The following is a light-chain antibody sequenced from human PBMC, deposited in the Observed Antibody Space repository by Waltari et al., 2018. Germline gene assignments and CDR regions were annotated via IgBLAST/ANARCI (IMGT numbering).Light chain of an antibody. Sequence: DIVMTQSPDSLAVSLGERATINCKSSQSVLYSSNNKNYLAWYQQKPGQPPKLLIYWASTRESGVPDRFSGSGSGTDFTLTISSLQAEDVAVYCCQHYHHIPATFGGGTKVEIK. J-gene: IGKJ4*02. V-gene: IGKV4-1*01. CDR3: QHYHHIPAT. CDR2: WAS. CDR1: QSVLYSSNNKNY.